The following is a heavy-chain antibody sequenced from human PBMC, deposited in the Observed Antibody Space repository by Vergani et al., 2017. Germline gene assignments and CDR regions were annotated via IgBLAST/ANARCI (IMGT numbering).Heavy chain of an antibody. V-gene: IGHV3-9*01. D-gene: IGHD6-13*01. Sequence: EVQLVESGGGLVQPGRSLRLSCAASGFTFDDYAMHWVRQAPGKGLEWVSGISWNSGSIGYADSVKGRFTISRDNAKNSLYLQMNSLRAEYTALYYCAKDEGAAGLEWGSAFDIWGQGTMVTVSS. CDR3: AKDEGAAGLEWGSAFDI. CDR1: GFTFDDYA. J-gene: IGHJ3*02. CDR2: ISWNSGSI.